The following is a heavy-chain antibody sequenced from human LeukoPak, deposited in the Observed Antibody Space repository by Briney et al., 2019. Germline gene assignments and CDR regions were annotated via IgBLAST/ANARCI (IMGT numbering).Heavy chain of an antibody. V-gene: IGHV4-34*01. D-gene: IGHD4-17*01. Sequence: SETLSLTCPVYGGSFSGYYWSWIRQPPGKGLEWIGEINHSGSTNYNPSLKSRVTISVDTSKNQFSLKLSSVTAADTAVYYCARGQKFYYGDYRRDWFDPWGQGTLVTVSS. J-gene: IGHJ5*02. CDR2: INHSGST. CDR3: ARGQKFYYGDYRRDWFDP. CDR1: GGSFSGYY.